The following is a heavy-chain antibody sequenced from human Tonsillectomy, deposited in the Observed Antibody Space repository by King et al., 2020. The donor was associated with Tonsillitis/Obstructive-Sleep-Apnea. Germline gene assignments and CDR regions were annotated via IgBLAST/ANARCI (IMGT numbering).Heavy chain of an antibody. V-gene: IGHV3-30*01. Sequence: VQLVESGGGVVQPGRSLRLSCAASGFTFSSYAMHWVRQAPGKGLEWVAVISYDGSNKYYADSVKGRFTISRDNSKNTLYLQMNSLRAEDTAVYYCASDAGQLLSTPLLYFQHWGQGTLVTVSS. J-gene: IGHJ1*01. CDR1: GFTFSSYA. CDR2: ISYDGSNK. CDR3: ASDAGQLLSTPLLYFQH. D-gene: IGHD2-2*01.